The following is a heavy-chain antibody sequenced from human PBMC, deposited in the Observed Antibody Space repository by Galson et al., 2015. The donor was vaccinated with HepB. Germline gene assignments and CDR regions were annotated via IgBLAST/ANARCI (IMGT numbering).Heavy chain of an antibody. J-gene: IGHJ4*02. CDR3: SRDRPYRGPYFDY. CDR2: IRGKEYGGTA. D-gene: IGHD1-14*01. V-gene: IGHV3-49*03. Sequence: SLRLSCATSGFTFGDYTMTWFRQTPGKGLEWEGFIRGKEYGGTAEYAASVKGRFTISREDSKSIAYLQMNSLKTEDTAVYFCSRDRPYRGPYFDYWGQGTLVTVSS. CDR1: GFTFGDYT.